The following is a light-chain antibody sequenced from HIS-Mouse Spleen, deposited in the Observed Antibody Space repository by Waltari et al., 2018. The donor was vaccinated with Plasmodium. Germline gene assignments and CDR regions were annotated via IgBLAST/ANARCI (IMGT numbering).Light chain of an antibody. V-gene: IGLV3-10*01. J-gene: IGLJ3*02. Sequence: SYELTQPPSVSVSPGQTARITCSGDALPKNYAYWYQQKSGQAPVMVICEDSKRPSGTPERFSGSSSGTMATLTISGAQVEDEADYYCYSTDSSGNHRVFGGGTKLTVL. CDR2: EDS. CDR1: ALPKNY. CDR3: YSTDSSGNHRV.